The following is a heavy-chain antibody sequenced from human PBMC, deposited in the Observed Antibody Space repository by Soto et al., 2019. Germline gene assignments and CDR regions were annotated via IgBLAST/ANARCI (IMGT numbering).Heavy chain of an antibody. J-gene: IGHJ5*02. CDR3: ARAPRLGYCSSTSCYLNWFDP. CDR1: GGSISSGGYY. CDR2: IYYSGST. Sequence: PSETLSLTCTVSGGSISSGGYYWSWIRQHPGKGLEWIGYIYYSGSTYYNPSLKSRVTISVDTSKNQFSLKLSSVTAADTAVYYCARAPRLGYCSSTSCYLNWFDPWGQGTLVTVSS. V-gene: IGHV4-31*03. D-gene: IGHD2-2*01.